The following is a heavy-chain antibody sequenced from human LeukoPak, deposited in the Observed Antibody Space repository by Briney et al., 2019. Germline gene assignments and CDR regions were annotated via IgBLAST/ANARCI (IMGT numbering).Heavy chain of an antibody. CDR2: IDWDDDK. CDR1: GFSLSTSGMR. J-gene: IGHJ4*02. V-gene: IGHV2-70*04. CDR3: AHTQWLVLDY. D-gene: IGHD6-19*01. Sequence: SGPALVKPTQTLTLTCTFSGFSLSTSGMRVSWIRQPPGKALEWLARIDWDDDKFYRTSLKTRLTISKDTSKNQVVLTMTNMDPVDTATYYCAHTQWLVLDYWGQGTLVTVSS.